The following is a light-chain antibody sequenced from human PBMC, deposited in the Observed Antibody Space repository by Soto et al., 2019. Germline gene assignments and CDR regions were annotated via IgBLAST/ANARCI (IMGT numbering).Light chain of an antibody. CDR2: GTS. J-gene: IGKJ4*01. Sequence: EIVFTQSPGALSLSPGETATLSCRASQTIGRTYLAWYQQKPGQAPRLLIFGTSTRATGIPDRFSGSGSGTDFTLSISRLEPEDFAVYYCQQYASAPLGTLGGGTMVYIK. CDR1: QTIGRTY. CDR3: QQYASAPLGT. V-gene: IGKV3-20*01.